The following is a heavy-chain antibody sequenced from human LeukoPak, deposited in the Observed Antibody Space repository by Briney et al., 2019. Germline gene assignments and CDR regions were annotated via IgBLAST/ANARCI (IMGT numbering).Heavy chain of an antibody. CDR1: GFTFRSYS. V-gene: IGHV3-48*01. J-gene: IGHJ5*02. D-gene: IGHD2-2*01. Sequence: AGGSLRLSXAASGFTFRSYSMNWVRQAPGKGLEWVSYISSSSSTIYYADSVEGRFTISRDNAKNSLYLQMNSLRAEDTAVYYCARDGGCSSTSCYSRFNWFDPWGQGTLVTVSS. CDR3: ARDGGCSSTSCYSRFNWFDP. CDR2: ISSSSSTI.